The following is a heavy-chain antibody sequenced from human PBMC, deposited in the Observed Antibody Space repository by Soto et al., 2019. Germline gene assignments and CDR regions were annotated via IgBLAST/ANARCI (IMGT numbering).Heavy chain of an antibody. V-gene: IGHV3-30-3*01. Sequence: GGSLRLSCAASVFIFSSYTMHLVRQAPGKGLEWVGVITYDGSNQYYADSVKGRFTISRDNSRNMLFQQMNSLRPDDTAVYYCARAPSGSYPEFDYWGQGTLVTVSS. CDR1: VFIFSSYT. CDR3: ARAPSGSYPEFDY. J-gene: IGHJ4*02. D-gene: IGHD1-26*01. CDR2: ITYDGSNQ.